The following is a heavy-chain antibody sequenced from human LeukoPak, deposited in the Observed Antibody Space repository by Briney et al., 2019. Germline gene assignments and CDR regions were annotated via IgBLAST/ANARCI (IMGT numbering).Heavy chain of an antibody. CDR1: GGSTTNYY. J-gene: IGHJ4*02. CDR2: VYHTGRS. V-gene: IGHV4-59*08. D-gene: IGHD6-19*01. CDR3: ARHPFSESFDY. Sequence: PSETLSLTCTVSGGSTTNYYWGWIRQPPGKGLEWIAYVYHTGRSNYNPSLKSRVIISLDTSKNQISLRVTSVTAADTAVYYCARHPFSESFDYWGQGALVTVS.